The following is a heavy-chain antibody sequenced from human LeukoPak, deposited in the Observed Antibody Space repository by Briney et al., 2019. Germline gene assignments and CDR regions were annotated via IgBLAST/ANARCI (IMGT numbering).Heavy chain of an antibody. V-gene: IGHV4-4*02. CDR1: GGSISSLNW. CDR3: ARGGGQGDYYYYGMDV. J-gene: IGHJ6*02. D-gene: IGHD2-15*01. Sequence: SSETLSLTCAVSGGSISSLNWWSWVRQPPGKGLEWIGEIYQRGSTNYDPSLKSRVTISVDKSKNQFSLRLSSVTAADTAVYYCARGGGQGDYYYYGMDVWGPGATVTVSS. CDR2: IYQRGST.